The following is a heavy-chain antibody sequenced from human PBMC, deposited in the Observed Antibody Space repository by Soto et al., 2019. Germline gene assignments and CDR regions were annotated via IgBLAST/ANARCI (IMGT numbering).Heavy chain of an antibody. V-gene: IGHV4-34*01. CDR2: INHSGST. D-gene: IGHD3-9*01. Sequence: NPSETLSLTCAVYGGSFSGYYWSWIRQPPGKGLEWIGEINHSGSTNYNPSLKSRVTISVDTSKNQFSLKLSSVTAADTAVYYCARGEPVLRYFDWLPQYYYYGMDVWGQGTTVT. CDR3: ARGEPVLRYFDWLPQYYYYGMDV. CDR1: GGSFSGYY. J-gene: IGHJ6*02.